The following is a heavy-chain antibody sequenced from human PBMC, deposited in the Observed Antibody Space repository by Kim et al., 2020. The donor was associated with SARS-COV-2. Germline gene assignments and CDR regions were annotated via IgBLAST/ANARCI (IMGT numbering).Heavy chain of an antibody. CDR3: ASTPDCSSTSCYDY. Sequence: GGSLRLSCAASGFTFSSYGMHWVRQAPGKGLEWVAVIWYDGSNKYYADSVKGRFTISRDNSKNTLYLQMNSLRAEDTAVYYCASTPDCSSTSCYDYWGQGTLVTVSS. V-gene: IGHV3-33*01. CDR1: GFTFSSYG. J-gene: IGHJ4*02. CDR2: IWYDGSNK. D-gene: IGHD2-2*01.